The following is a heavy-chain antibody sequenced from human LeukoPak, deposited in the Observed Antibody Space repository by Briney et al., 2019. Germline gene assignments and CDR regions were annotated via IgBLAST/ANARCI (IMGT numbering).Heavy chain of an antibody. J-gene: IGHJ1*01. CDR2: ISSNGGST. V-gene: IGHV3-64D*09. CDR1: GFTFSNYA. Sequence: GGSLRLSCSASGFTFSNYAMHWVRQAPGKGLEYVSAISSNGGSTYYADSVKGRFTISRDNSKNTLHLQMSSLRAVDKAVYYCVRGSAFGDLDSWGQGTLVTVSS. D-gene: IGHD3-10*01. CDR3: VRGSAFGDLDS.